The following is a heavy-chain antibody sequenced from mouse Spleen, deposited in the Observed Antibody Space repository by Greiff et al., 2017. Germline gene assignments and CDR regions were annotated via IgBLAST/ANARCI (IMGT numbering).Heavy chain of an antibody. Sequence: VQLQQPGAELVKPGASVKLSCKASGYTFTSYWMHWVKQRPGQGLEWIGEIDPSDSYTNYNQKFKGKATLTVDKSSSTAYMQLSSLTSEDSAVYYCARRTTAKNYAMDYWGQGTSVTVSS. CDR3: ARRTTAKNYAMDY. CDR1: GYTFTSYW. CDR2: IDPSDSYT. D-gene: IGHD1-2*01. J-gene: IGHJ4*01. V-gene: IGHV1-69*02.